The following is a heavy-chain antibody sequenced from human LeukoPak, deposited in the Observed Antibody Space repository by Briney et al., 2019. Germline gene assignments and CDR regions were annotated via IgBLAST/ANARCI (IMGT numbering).Heavy chain of an antibody. D-gene: IGHD6-19*01. V-gene: IGHV4-34*01. CDR1: GVPFSNYY. J-gene: IGHJ4*02. Sequence: EPSETPSLTCAVSGVPFSNYYWSWVRQSPRQGLEWIGEINHSGYTNYSPSLKSRVTMSIDTSKNQFSLKLTSVTAADAGVYYCTRAVAGHPDWGQGTLVTVSS. CDR2: INHSGYT. CDR3: TRAVAGHPD.